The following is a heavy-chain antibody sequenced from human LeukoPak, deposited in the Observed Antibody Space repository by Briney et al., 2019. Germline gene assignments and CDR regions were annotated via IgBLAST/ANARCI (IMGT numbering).Heavy chain of an antibody. J-gene: IGHJ4*02. D-gene: IGHD5-18*01. CDR3: AKRYSYGDYYFDY. CDR2: ISGSGGST. Sequence: GGSLRLSCAASGFTFSSYAMSWVRQAPGKGLEWVSAISGSGGSTYYADSVKGRFTISRDNSKNTLYLQMKSLRAEDTAVYYCAKRYSYGDYYFDYWGQGTLVTVSS. V-gene: IGHV3-23*01. CDR1: GFTFSSYA.